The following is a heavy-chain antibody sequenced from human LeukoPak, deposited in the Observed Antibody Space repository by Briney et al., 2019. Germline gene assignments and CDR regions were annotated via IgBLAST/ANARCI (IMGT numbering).Heavy chain of an antibody. Sequence: GGSLRLSCAASGFTFSSYAMGWVRQAPGKGLEWVSAISGSGGSTYYADSVKGRFTISRDNSKNTLYLQMNSLRAEDTAVYYCAKDLAGYYYFDYWGQGTLVTVSS. V-gene: IGHV3-23*01. J-gene: IGHJ4*02. D-gene: IGHD5-18*01. CDR3: AKDLAGYYYFDY. CDR1: GFTFSSYA. CDR2: ISGSGGST.